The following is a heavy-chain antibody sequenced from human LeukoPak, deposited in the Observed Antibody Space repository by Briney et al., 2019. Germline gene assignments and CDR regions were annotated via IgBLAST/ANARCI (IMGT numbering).Heavy chain of an antibody. Sequence: ASVMVSCKVSGYTLTELSMHWVRQAPGKGLEWMGGFDPEDGETIYAQKFQGRVTMTEDTSTDTAYMELSSLRSEDTAVYYCATEIRRKVLLWFGELFPFDYWGQGTLVTVSS. CDR2: FDPEDGET. J-gene: IGHJ4*02. CDR1: GYTLTELS. D-gene: IGHD3-10*01. V-gene: IGHV1-24*01. CDR3: ATEIRRKVLLWFGELFPFDY.